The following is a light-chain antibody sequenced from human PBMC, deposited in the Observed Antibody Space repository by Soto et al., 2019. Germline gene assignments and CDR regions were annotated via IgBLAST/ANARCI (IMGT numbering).Light chain of an antibody. Sequence: DIQMTQSPSSLSASVGDRVTITCRASQNIRNYLNWYQQTPGKAPKLLIYAAYNLQGGVPSRFSGSGSGADFTLTISSLQPEDSATCYCQQRCSTPYSFGQGTKLQIK. CDR3: QQRCSTPYS. V-gene: IGKV1-39*01. CDR2: AAY. CDR1: QNIRNY. J-gene: IGKJ2*03.